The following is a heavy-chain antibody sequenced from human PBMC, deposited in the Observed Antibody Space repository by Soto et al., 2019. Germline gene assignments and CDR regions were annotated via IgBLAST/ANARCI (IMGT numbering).Heavy chain of an antibody. CDR3: ARGQQLLRY. J-gene: IGHJ4*02. V-gene: IGHV4-59*01. Sequence: SWSRQTPGKGLEWIGYIYYSGSTNYNPSLKSRVTISVDTSKNQFSLKLSSVTTADTAVYFCARGQQLLRYWGQGTLVTVSS. CDR2: IYYSGST. D-gene: IGHD1-26*01.